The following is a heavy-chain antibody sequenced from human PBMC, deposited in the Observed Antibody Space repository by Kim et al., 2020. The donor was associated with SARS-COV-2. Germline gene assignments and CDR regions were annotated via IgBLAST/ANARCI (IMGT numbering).Heavy chain of an antibody. Sequence: SETLSLTCTVSGGSISSGGYYWSWIRQHPGKGLEWIGYIYYSGSTYYNPSLKSRVTISVDTSKNQFSLKLSSVTAADTAVYYCAGRWGGSCYFCFDYWGQGTLVTVSS. CDR3: AGRWGGSCYFCFDY. J-gene: IGHJ4*02. CDR2: IYYSGST. CDR1: GGSISSGGYY. V-gene: IGHV4-31*03. D-gene: IGHD2-15*01.